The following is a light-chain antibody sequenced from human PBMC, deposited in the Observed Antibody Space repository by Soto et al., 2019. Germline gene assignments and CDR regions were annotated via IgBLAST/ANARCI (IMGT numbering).Light chain of an antibody. V-gene: IGKV3-11*01. CDR3: QQRSNWPPLT. Sequence: EIVLTQSPATLSLSPGERATLSCRASQSVSSYLAWYQQKPGQAPRLLIYDASNRATGIPARFSGSGSGTAFTLTISSLAPADFAVYYCQQRSNWPPLTFGGGTKVEIK. J-gene: IGKJ4*01. CDR2: DAS. CDR1: QSVSSY.